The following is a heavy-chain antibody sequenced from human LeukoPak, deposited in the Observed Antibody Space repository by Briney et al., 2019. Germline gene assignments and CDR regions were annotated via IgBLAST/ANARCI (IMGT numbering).Heavy chain of an antibody. CDR2: INSDGSST. CDR3: VRGGGSTCYN. V-gene: IGHV3-74*01. D-gene: IGHD2-15*01. CDR1: GXTISSYW. J-gene: IGHJ4*02. Sequence: GGSLRLSCAASGXTISSYWMHWVREAPGKGLVWVSRINSDGSSTGYADSVKGRFTISRDNAKNTLYLQMNSLRVEDTAVYYCVRGGGSTCYNWGQGTLVTVSS.